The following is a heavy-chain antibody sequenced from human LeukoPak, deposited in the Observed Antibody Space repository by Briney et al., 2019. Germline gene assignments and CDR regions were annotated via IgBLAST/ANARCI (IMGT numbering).Heavy chain of an antibody. J-gene: IGHJ5*02. CDR2: INSDGSST. V-gene: IGHV3-74*01. CDR1: GFTFSSYW. D-gene: IGHD1-26*01. Sequence: GGSLRLSCAASGFTFSSYWMHWVRQAPGKGLVWVSRINSDGSSTSYVDSVKGRFTISRDNAKNTLYLQMNSLRAEDTAVYYYARAPIVGATTNWFDPWGQGTLVTVSS. CDR3: ARAPIVGATTNWFDP.